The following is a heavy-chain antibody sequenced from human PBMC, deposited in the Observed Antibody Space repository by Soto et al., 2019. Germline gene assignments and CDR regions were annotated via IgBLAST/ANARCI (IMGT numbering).Heavy chain of an antibody. CDR2: IIPIFGTA. D-gene: IGHD3-3*01. CDR3: ARIVLRFLEWPRYYYGMDV. V-gene: IGHV1-69*13. Sequence: SVKVSCKASGGTFSSYAISWVRQAPGQGLEWMGGIIPIFGTANYAQKFQGRVTITADESTSTAYMELSSLRSEDTAVYYCARIVLRFLEWPRYYYGMDVWGQGTTVTVSS. CDR1: GGTFSSYA. J-gene: IGHJ6*02.